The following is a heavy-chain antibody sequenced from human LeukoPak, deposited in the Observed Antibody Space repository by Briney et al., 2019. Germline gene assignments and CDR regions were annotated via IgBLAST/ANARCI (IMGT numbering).Heavy chain of an antibody. CDR1: GFTFSSYS. J-gene: IGHJ5*02. V-gene: IGHV3-21*01. Sequence: PGGSLRLSCAASGFTFSSYSMNWVRQAPGKGLEWVSSISSSSSYIYYADSVKGRFTISRDNAKNSLYLQMNSLRAEDTAVYYCARDVVGAKGIWFDPWGQGTLVTVSS. D-gene: IGHD1-26*01. CDR2: ISSSSSYI. CDR3: ARDVVGAKGIWFDP.